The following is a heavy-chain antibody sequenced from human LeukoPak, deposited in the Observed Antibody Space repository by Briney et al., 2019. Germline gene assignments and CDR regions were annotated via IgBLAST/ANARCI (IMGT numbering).Heavy chain of an antibody. J-gene: IGHJ4*02. Sequence: GGSLRLFCAASGXTLSTNYMTWVRQAPGKGLEWVSSISTSSSYIYHAVSVKGRFTISRDNAKNSLYLQMNSLRAENTAVYYCARGGASRGGSYLEGYCGQGTLVTVSS. CDR1: GXTLSTNY. D-gene: IGHD2-15*01. CDR3: ARGGASRGGSYLEGY. V-gene: IGHV3-21*01. CDR2: ISTSSSYI.